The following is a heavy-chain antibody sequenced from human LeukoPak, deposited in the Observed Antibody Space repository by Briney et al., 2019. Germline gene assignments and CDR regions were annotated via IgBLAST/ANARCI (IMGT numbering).Heavy chain of an antibody. J-gene: IGHJ4*02. Sequence: GSLRLSCAASGFTFSSYWMSWVRQAPGKGLEWIGEINHSGSTNYNPFLKSRVTISVDTSKNHFSLKLSSVTAADTAVYYCARGFVDIMATINGGFDDWGQGTLVTVSS. CDR1: GFTFSSYW. D-gene: IGHD5-12*01. CDR3: ARGFVDIMATINGGFDD. V-gene: IGHV4-34*01. CDR2: INHSGST.